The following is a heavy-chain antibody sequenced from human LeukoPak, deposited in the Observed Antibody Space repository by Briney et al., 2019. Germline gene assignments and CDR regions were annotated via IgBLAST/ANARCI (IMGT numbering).Heavy chain of an antibody. CDR1: GFTFSNYA. CDR3: AKEAQGCSITSCYFDS. D-gene: IGHD2-2*01. V-gene: IGHV3-23*01. CDR2: ISGSGGNT. Sequence: SGGSLRLSCAASGFTFSNYAMSWVRQAPGKGLEWVSAISGSGGNTYYADSVKGRFTIPRDNSKNTLFLQMNSLRAEDTAVYYCAKEAQGCSITSCYFDSWGQGTLVTVSS. J-gene: IGHJ4*02.